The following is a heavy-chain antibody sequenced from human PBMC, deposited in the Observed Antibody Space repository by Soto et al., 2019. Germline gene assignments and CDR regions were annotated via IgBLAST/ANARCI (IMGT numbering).Heavy chain of an antibody. V-gene: IGHV3-23*01. D-gene: IGHD1-26*01. Sequence: GGSLRLSCAASGFTFSSFAMTWVRQAPGKGLEWVSALTPGGETTHYLDSVKGRFTISRDNAKNTLYLQMNSLTAADTAVYYCAKDSHVSGNYQDFDYWGQGTLVTVFS. J-gene: IGHJ4*02. CDR1: GFTFSSFA. CDR3: AKDSHVSGNYQDFDY. CDR2: LTPGGETT.